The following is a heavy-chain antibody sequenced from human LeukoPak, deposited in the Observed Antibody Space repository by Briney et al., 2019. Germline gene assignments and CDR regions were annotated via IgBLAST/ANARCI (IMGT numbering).Heavy chain of an antibody. CDR1: GFSISNDW. CDR2: VKSRSAGETT. D-gene: IGHD3-10*01. CDR3: TLIQGWGSGSYYRDF. J-gene: IGHJ4*02. Sequence: PGGSLRLSCAASGFSISNDWMSWVRQAPGKGLEWVARVKSRSAGETTDHAAPVKGRFTISRDDSKNTLYLQMNSLKTEDTAVYYCTLIQGWGSGSYYRDFWGQGTLVTVSS. V-gene: IGHV3-15*01.